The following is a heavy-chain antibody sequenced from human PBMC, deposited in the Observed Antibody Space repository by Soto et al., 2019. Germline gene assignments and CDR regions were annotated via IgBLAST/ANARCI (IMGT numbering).Heavy chain of an antibody. D-gene: IGHD3-10*01. V-gene: IGHV4-61*01. CDR2: IYYSGST. J-gene: IGHJ4*02. CDR1: GGSVSSGSYY. Sequence: QVQLQESGPGLVKPSETLSLTCTVSGGSVSSGSYYWSWIRQPPGKGLEWIGYIYYSGSTNYNPSLKSRVTISVDTSKNQFSLKLGSVTAADTAVYYCARDLIWFGEFLYFDYWGQGTLVTVSS. CDR3: ARDLIWFGEFLYFDY.